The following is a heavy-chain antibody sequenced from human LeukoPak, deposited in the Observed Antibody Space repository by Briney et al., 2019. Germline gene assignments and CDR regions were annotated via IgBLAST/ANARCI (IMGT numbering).Heavy chain of an antibody. CDR3: AKGTTVTTLGYYFDY. CDR2: ISGSGGST. Sequence: GGSLRLSCAASGFTFSSYGMSWVRQAPGKGLEWVSAISGSGGSTYYADSVKGRFTISRDNSKNTLYLQMNSLRAEDTAVYYCAKGTTVTTLGYYFDYWGQGTLVTVSS. J-gene: IGHJ4*02. CDR1: GFTFSSYG. D-gene: IGHD4-17*01. V-gene: IGHV3-23*01.